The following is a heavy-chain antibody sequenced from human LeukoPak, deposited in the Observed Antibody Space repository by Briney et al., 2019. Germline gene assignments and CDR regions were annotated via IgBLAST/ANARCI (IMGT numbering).Heavy chain of an antibody. CDR1: GYTFTSYG. CDR3: AREHYDILTDYYNEWDYYGMDV. V-gene: IGHV1-18*01. D-gene: IGHD3-9*01. CDR2: ISAYNGNT. J-gene: IGHJ6*02. Sequence: ASVKVSCKASGYTFTSYGVSWVRQAPGQGLEWMGWISAYNGNTHYAQKLQGRVTMTTDTSTNTAYMEVRSLRSDDTAVYYCAREHYDILTDYYNEWDYYGMDVWGQGTTVTVSS.